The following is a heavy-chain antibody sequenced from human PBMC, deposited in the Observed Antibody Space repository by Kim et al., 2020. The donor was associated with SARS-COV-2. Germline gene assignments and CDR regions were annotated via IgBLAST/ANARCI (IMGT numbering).Heavy chain of an antibody. D-gene: IGHD3-22*01. CDR1: GYTFTSYG. J-gene: IGHJ3*02. CDR3: ARAYDSSGYIDDAFDI. CDR2: ISAYNGNT. V-gene: IGHV1-18*04. Sequence: ASVKVSCKASGYTFTSYGISWVRQAPGQGLEWMGWISAYNGNTNYAQKLQGRVTMTTDTSTSTAYMELRSLRSDDTAVYYCARAYDSSGYIDDAFDIWGQGTMVTVSS.